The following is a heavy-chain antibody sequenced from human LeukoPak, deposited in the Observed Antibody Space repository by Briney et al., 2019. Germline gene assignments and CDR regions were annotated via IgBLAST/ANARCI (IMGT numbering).Heavy chain of an antibody. CDR2: ISYDGSNK. CDR1: GFTFSSYA. CDR3: AKEGAGWNYYGSNWFDP. J-gene: IGHJ5*02. V-gene: IGHV3-30*04. Sequence: GRSLRLSCAASGFTFSSYAMHWVRQAPGKGLEWVAVISYDGSNKYYADSVKGRFTISRDNSKNTLYLQMNSLRAEDTAVYYCAKEGAGWNYYGSNWFDPWGQGTLVTVSS. D-gene: IGHD3-10*01.